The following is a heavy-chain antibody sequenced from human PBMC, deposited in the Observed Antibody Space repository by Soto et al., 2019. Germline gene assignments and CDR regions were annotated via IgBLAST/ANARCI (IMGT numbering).Heavy chain of an antibody. J-gene: IGHJ6*02. Sequence: SETLSLTCTVSGGSISSYYWSWIRQPPGKGLEWIGYIYYSGGTNYNPSLKSRVTISVDTSKNQFSLKLSSVTAADTAVYYCARDRGGVGATGEYYYGMDVWGQGTTVTVSS. D-gene: IGHD1-26*01. CDR1: GGSISSYY. CDR3: ARDRGGVGATGEYYYGMDV. CDR2: IYYSGGT. V-gene: IGHV4-59*01.